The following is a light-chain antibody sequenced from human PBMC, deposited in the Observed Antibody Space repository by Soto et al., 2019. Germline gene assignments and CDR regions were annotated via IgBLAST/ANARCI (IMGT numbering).Light chain of an antibody. CDR3: QQRSNWPIFT. V-gene: IGKV3-11*01. Sequence: EIVLTQSPGTLSLFPGERATLSCRASQSVSDFLARYQQKPGQAPRLLIYDAAKRAPGIPARFSGSGSGTDFTLTISSLEPEDSAVYYCQQRSNWPIFTFGPGTKV. CDR1: QSVSDF. J-gene: IGKJ3*01. CDR2: DAA.